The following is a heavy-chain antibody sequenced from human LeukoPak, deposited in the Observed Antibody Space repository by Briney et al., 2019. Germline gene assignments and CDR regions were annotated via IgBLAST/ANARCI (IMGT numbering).Heavy chain of an antibody. Sequence: GGSLRLSCAASGFTVSSNYMSWVRQAPGKGLEWVSVTYSGGSTYYADSVKGRFTISRDNSKNTLYLQMNSLRAEDTAVYYCARLYYDSSGYYYGNYYYYYMDVWGKGTTVTISS. CDR3: ARLYYDSSGYYYGNYYYYYMDV. CDR1: GFTVSSNY. J-gene: IGHJ6*03. CDR2: TYSGGST. D-gene: IGHD3-22*01. V-gene: IGHV3-66*04.